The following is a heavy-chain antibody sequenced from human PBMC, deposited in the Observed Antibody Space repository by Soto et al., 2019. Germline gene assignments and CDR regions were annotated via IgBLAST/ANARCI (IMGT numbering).Heavy chain of an antibody. CDR3: TTDRTTVTSDYYYYGMDV. D-gene: IGHD4-17*01. CDR2: IKSKTDGGTT. CDR1: GFTFSKPW. J-gene: IGHJ6*02. V-gene: IGHV3-15*01. Sequence: AGGAPKLSCAAPGFTFSKPWMTWVRQAPGEGLELVAHIKSKTDGGTTDYAAPVKGRFAISRDDSKNTLFLQMNSLKTEDTAVYYCTTDRTTVTSDYYYYGMDVWGQGTTVTVSS.